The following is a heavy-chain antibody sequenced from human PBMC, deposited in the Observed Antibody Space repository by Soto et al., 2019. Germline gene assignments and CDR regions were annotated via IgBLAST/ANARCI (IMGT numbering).Heavy chain of an antibody. D-gene: IGHD2-2*03. CDR2: ISYDGGNK. J-gene: IGHJ6*02. CDR3: AKHGYCSITSFTGWVFGMDV. V-gene: IGHV3-30*18. CDR1: GFTFSSYG. Sequence: PGGSLRLSCAASGFTFSSYGMHWVRQAPGKGLECVAFISYDGGNKYFADSVKGRFTICRDNSKNTLYLQMNSLRVEDTAVYYCAKHGYCSITSFTGWVFGMDVWGQGTTVTVS.